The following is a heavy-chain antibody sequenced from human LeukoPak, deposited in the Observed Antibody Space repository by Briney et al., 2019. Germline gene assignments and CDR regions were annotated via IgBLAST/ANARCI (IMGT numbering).Heavy chain of an antibody. CDR1: GFTFSSYN. J-gene: IGHJ4*02. D-gene: IGHD5-12*01. CDR3: ARDRPYEIRSYHSVDIVATISVDY. V-gene: IGHV3-48*04. Sequence: GGSLRLSCAVSGFTFSSYNMNWVRQAPGKGLEWVSYITSTSSTIYYADSVKGRFTVSRDNAKNSLYLQMNSLRAEDTAVYYCARDRPYEIRSYHSVDIVATISVDYWGQGTLVTVSS. CDR2: ITSTSSTI.